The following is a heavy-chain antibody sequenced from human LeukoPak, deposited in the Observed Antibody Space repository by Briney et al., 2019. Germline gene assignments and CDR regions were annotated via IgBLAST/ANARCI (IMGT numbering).Heavy chain of an antibody. D-gene: IGHD4-23*01. CDR3: ARGGTSSSLAY. CDR2: ISSSSTI. J-gene: IGHJ4*02. CDR1: GFTFSSYS. V-gene: IGHV3-48*02. Sequence: GGSLRLSCAASGFTFSSYSINWVRQAPGKGLEWVSYISSSSTISYADSVKGRFTISRDNADNSLYLQMNSLRDEDTAVYYCARGGTSSSLAYWGQGTLVTVSS.